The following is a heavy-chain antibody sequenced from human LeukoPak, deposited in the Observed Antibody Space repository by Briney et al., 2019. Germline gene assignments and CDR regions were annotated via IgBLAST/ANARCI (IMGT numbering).Heavy chain of an antibody. V-gene: IGHV4-59*01. CDR3: AREGWLQSVGWFDP. CDR2: IYYSGST. Sequence: SETLSLTCTVSGGSISSYYWSWIRQPPGKGLEWIGYIYYSGSTNYNPSLKSRVTISVDASKNQFSLKLSSVTAADTAVYYCAREGWLQSVGWFDPWGQGTLVTVSS. D-gene: IGHD5-24*01. CDR1: GGSISSYY. J-gene: IGHJ5*02.